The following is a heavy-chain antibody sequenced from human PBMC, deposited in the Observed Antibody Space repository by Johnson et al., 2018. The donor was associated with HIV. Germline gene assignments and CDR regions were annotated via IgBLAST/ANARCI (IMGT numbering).Heavy chain of an antibody. J-gene: IGHJ3*02. CDR2: IRYDGSNK. Sequence: VQLVESGGGVVQPGGSLRLSCAASGFTFSSFDMNWVRQAPGKGLEGVAFIRYDGSNKYYADSVKGRFTISRDSSKNTLHLQMNSLRAEDTAVYYCARSSGSYLDDAFDIWGQGTMVTVSS. V-gene: IGHV3-30*02. CDR3: ARSSGSYLDDAFDI. D-gene: IGHD1-26*01. CDR1: GFTFSSFD.